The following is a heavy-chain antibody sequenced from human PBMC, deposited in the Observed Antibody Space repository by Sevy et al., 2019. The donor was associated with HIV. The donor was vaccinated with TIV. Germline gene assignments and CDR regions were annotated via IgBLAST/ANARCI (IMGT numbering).Heavy chain of an antibody. CDR2: ITDSGGST. D-gene: IGHD5-12*01. J-gene: IGHJ5*02. CDR1: GFSFSSYA. CDR3: AKAGASSGYSTS. V-gene: IGHV3-23*01. Sequence: GGSLRLSCAASGFSFSSYAMSWVLQAPGKGLEWVSSITDSGGSTYYADSVKGRFTISRDNSKNTLYLQMNSLRAGDTAVYYCAKAGASSGYSTSWGQGTLVTVSS.